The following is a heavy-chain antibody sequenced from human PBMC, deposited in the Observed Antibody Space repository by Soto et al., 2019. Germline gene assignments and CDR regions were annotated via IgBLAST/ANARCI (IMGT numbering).Heavy chain of an antibody. D-gene: IGHD6-19*01. Sequence: PGGSLRLSCAASGFTFSSYAMSWVRQAPGKGLEWVSLISGSGGTTYYTDSVKGRFTISRDNSKNTLYLQMSSLRAEDTAVYFCGKVADSSGWSYYGMDVWGQGTTVTVSS. CDR2: ISGSGGTT. CDR3: GKVADSSGWSYYGMDV. CDR1: GFTFSSYA. J-gene: IGHJ6*02. V-gene: IGHV3-23*01.